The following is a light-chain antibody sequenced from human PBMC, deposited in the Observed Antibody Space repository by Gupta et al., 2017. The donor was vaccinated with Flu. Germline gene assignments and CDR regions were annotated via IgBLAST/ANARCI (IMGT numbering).Light chain of an antibody. CDR1: SSDIGNYNY. CDR3: CSYRTGSTHV. J-gene: IGLJ1*01. Sequence: QSALTQPASVSGSPGQSITISCTGTSSDIGNYNYVSWYQQHPGKAPKLMIYEVSNRPSGVSNRFSGSKSGNTASLTISGRQAEDEAHYYCCSYRTGSTHVFGTGTKVTVL. V-gene: IGLV2-14*01. CDR2: EVS.